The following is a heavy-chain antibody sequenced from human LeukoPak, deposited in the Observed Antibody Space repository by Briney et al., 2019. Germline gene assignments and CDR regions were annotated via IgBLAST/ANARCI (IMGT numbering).Heavy chain of an antibody. V-gene: IGHV3-23*01. CDR3: AREVAGKNYFDY. CDR1: GFTFSSYA. J-gene: IGHJ4*02. Sequence: PGGSLRLSCAASGFTFSSYAMSWVRRAPGKGLEWVSAVSGSGGSTYYADSVKGLFTISSDNSNTSLYLQMNSLRAEDTAVYYCAREVAGKNYFDYWGQGTLVTVSS. CDR2: VSGSGGST. D-gene: IGHD6-19*01.